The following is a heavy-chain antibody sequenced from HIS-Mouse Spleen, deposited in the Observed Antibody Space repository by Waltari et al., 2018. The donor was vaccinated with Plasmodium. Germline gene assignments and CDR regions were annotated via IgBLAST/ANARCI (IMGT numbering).Heavy chain of an antibody. CDR1: VGSFRGYY. D-gene: IGHD4-17*01. Sequence: QVQLQQWGAGLLKPSATLSLTCAVYVGSFRGYYWSWIRQPPGKGLEWIGEINHSGSTNYNPSLKSRVTISVDTSKNQFSLKLSPVTAADTAVYYCARTGDYGGNSWGQGTLVTVSS. CDR2: INHSGST. J-gene: IGHJ4*02. V-gene: IGHV4-34*01. CDR3: ARTGDYGGNS.